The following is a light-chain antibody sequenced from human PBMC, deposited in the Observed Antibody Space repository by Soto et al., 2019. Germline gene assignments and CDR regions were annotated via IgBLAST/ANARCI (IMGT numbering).Light chain of an antibody. J-gene: IGKJ5*01. V-gene: IGKV3-20*01. CDR2: GAS. Sequence: EIVLTQSPGTLSLSPVERATLSCRASHTISSSYLAWYQQKPGQAPRLPIYGASSRATGIPDRFSGSGSGTDFTLTISRLEPEDFAMYYCLHHGSSLWTFGQGTRLEI. CDR1: HTISSSY. CDR3: LHHGSSLWT.